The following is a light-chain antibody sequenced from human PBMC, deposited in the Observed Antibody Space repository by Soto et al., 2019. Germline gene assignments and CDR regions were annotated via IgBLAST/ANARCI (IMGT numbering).Light chain of an antibody. V-gene: IGKV1-33*01. CDR3: QQYDKLPIT. CDR1: QDISSY. CDR2: DVL. J-gene: IGKJ5*01. Sequence: DVHVTQSPSSLCASVGDIVTISCQASQDISSYLNWYQQKPGKAPKLLIYDVLNLETGVPSRFSGSGSGAYFTLTISSLQPEDIATYYCQQYDKLPITFGQGTRLEN.